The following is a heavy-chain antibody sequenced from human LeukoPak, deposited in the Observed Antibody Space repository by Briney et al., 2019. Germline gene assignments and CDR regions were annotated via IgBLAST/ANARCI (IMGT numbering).Heavy chain of an antibody. CDR2: IYSGGNA. Sequence: GGSLRLSCAASGFTVSSNYMSWVRQAPGKGLEWVSVIYSGGNAYYADSVKGRFTISRDNAKNSLYLQMNSLRDEDTAVYYCARDRQRWLQLFDYWGQGTLVTVSS. V-gene: IGHV3-53*01. D-gene: IGHD5-24*01. CDR1: GFTVSSNY. CDR3: ARDRQRWLQLFDY. J-gene: IGHJ4*02.